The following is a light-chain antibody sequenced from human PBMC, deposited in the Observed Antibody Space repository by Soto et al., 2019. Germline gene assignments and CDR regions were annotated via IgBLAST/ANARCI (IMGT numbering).Light chain of an antibody. J-gene: IGKJ5*01. V-gene: IGKV3-15*01. CDR3: HQYNNWPPLT. CDR2: GAS. CDR1: QSVSSN. Sequence: EIVMTQSPATLSVSPGERATLSCRASQSVSSNLAWYQQKPGQAPRLLIYGASTRATGIPARFSGSGSGTAFTRTISSLQSVDLAVDYCHQYNNWPPLTFGKGTRLEIK.